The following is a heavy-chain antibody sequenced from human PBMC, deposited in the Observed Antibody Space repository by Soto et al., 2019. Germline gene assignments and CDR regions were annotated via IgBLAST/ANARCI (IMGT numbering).Heavy chain of an antibody. D-gene: IGHD6-19*01. CDR3: TKEMRHSSGWYGAFDI. J-gene: IGHJ3*02. Sequence: GGSLRLSCAASGFTVTNAWMNWVRQAPGKGLEWVGRIKSKTDGGTTDFPAPVKDRFTISRDDSKNTLYLQMSSLKTEDTAMYYCTKEMRHSSGWYGAFDIWGQGIMVTVSS. CDR2: IKSKTDGGTT. V-gene: IGHV3-15*01. CDR1: GFTVTNAW.